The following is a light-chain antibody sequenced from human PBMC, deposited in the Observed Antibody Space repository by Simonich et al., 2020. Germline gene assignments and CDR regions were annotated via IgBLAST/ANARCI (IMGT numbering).Light chain of an antibody. J-gene: IGKJ4*01. CDR1: QSVSST. CDR2: GAS. Sequence: EIVMTQSPATLSVSPGERATLSCRASQSVSSTLAWYQQKPGQAPRLLIYGASTRATGIPARFSGSGSGTEFTLTISSLQSEDFAVYYCHQYNNWPPTFGGGTKVEIK. CDR3: HQYNNWPPT. V-gene: IGKV3-15*01.